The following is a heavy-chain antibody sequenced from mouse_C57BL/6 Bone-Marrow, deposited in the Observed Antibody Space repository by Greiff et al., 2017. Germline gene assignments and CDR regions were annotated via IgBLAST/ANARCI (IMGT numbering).Heavy chain of an antibody. D-gene: IGHD1-1*01. J-gene: IGHJ3*01. CDR2: INPSSGYT. CDR1: GYTFTSYW. Sequence: VQLQESGAELAKPGASVKLSCKASGYTFTSYWMHWVKQRPGQGLEWIGYINPSSGYTKYNQKFKDKATLTADKSSSTAYMQLSSLTYADSAVYDGSPLYYYGSSYGFAYWGQGTLVTVSA. CDR3: SPLYYYGSSYGFAY. V-gene: IGHV1-7*01.